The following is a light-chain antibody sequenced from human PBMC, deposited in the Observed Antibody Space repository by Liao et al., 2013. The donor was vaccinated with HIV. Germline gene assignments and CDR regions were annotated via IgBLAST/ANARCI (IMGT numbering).Light chain of an antibody. J-gene: IGLJ1*01. Sequence: SYELTQPPSVSVSPGQTATITCSGGVKLGKVKFSFVWYQHKPRQSPVLVIHQDSKRPSGIPERFSGSKSGNTATLTISGTQALDEADYYCQTWDFTTSFVFGTGTKVTVL. CDR1: KLGKVKF. CDR3: QTWDFTTSFV. CDR2: QDS. V-gene: IGLV3-1*01.